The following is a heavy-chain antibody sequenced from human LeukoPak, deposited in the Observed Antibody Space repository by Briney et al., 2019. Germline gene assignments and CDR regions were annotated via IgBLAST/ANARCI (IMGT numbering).Heavy chain of an antibody. J-gene: IGHJ4*02. CDR2: INPNSGDT. Sequence: ASVTVSCKATGYTFTGYYMHWVRQAPGQGLEWMGWINPNSGDTNFAQKFQGRVTMTRDTSISTAYMELGRLRSDDTAVYYCARGSGYLDIVAPRDYWGQGTLVTVSS. D-gene: IGHD5-12*01. CDR3: ARGSGYLDIVAPRDY. CDR1: GYTFTGYY. V-gene: IGHV1-2*02.